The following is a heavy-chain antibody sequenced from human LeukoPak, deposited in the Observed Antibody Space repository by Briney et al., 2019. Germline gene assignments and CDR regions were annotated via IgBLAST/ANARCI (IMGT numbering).Heavy chain of an antibody. CDR2: ISYDGSNK. Sequence: AGGSLRLSCAASGFTFSSYAMHWVRQAPGKGLEWVAVISYDGSNKYYADSVKGRFTISRDNSKNTLYLQMNSLRAEDAAVYYCARDPVLRFLEWLPYHYGMDVWGQGTTVTVSS. J-gene: IGHJ6*02. CDR1: GFTFSSYA. V-gene: IGHV3-30-3*01. D-gene: IGHD3-3*01. CDR3: ARDPVLRFLEWLPYHYGMDV.